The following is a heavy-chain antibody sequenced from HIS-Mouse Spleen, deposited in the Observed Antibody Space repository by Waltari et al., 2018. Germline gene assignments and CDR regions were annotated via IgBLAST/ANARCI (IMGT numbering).Heavy chain of an antibody. CDR3: ARDRELYFDY. CDR2: IYYSGST. CDR1: VCSTTSSIYY. J-gene: IGHJ4*02. D-gene: IGHD1-26*01. V-gene: IGHV4-39*07. Sequence: QLQLQGSGPGLVKPSETLSLTCTVSVCSTTSSIYYWGWIRQPPGKGLEWIGSIYYSGSTYYNPALKNRVTISVYTSKNQFSLKLSSVTAADTAVYYCARDRELYFDYWGQGTLVTVSS.